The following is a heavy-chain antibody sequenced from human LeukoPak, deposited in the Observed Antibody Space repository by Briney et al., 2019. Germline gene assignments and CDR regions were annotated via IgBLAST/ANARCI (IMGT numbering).Heavy chain of an antibody. CDR1: GFTFSHYW. CDR2: IKADGSEN. D-gene: IGHD5-24*01. V-gene: IGHV3-7*03. Sequence: PGGSLRLSCAASGFTFSHYWMNWVCQAPGKGLEWVANIKADGSENHYVDSVKGRFTSSRDNAKNSLWLEMNSLGAEDTAVYYCARGNSGAFEIWGQGTMVTFSS. CDR3: ARGNSGAFEI. J-gene: IGHJ3*02.